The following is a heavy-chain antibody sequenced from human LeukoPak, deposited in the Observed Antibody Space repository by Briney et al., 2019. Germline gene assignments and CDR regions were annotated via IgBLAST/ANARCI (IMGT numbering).Heavy chain of an antibody. J-gene: IGHJ4*02. V-gene: IGHV3-30*04. CDR3: ARDLRAYDSSGYPDY. CDR2: ISYDGSNK. CDR1: GFTFSSYA. D-gene: IGHD3-22*01. Sequence: PGGSLRLSCAASGFTFSSYAIHWDRQAPGKGLEWVAVISYDGSNKYYADSVKGRFTISRDNSKNTLYLQMNSLRAEDTAVYYCARDLRAYDSSGYPDYWGQGTLVTVSS.